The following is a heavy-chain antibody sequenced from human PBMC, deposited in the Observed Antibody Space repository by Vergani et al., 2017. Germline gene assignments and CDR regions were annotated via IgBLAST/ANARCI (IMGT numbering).Heavy chain of an antibody. CDR2: ISGTSMSI. V-gene: IGHV3-21*02. Sequence: EVQLVESGGGLVKPGGSLRLSCVVSGSTFSHYSMNWVRQAPGKGLEWVSSISGTSMSIDYADSVKGRCTISRDNDKNSLYLQMNRLSVEDTAVYYCTRGGSFPDYWGQGSLVTVSS. D-gene: IGHD1-26*01. CDR1: GSTFSHYS. CDR3: TRGGSFPDY. J-gene: IGHJ4*02.